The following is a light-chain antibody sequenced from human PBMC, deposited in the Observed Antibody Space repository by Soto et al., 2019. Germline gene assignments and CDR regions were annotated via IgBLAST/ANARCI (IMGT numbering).Light chain of an antibody. CDR1: HDITKH. V-gene: IGKV1-33*01. CDR3: QQCANLNLIT. Sequence: DIQMTQSPSSLSASVGDTVTITCQASHDITKHLNWYQHKPGKAPKLIIFETSNLETGVPSRFSGSGSGTHFTFAITILQPEDVATYYCQQCANLNLITFGPGNKVNIK. J-gene: IGKJ3*01. CDR2: ETS.